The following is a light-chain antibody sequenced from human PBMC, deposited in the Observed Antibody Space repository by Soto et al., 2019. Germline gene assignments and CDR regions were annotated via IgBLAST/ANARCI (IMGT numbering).Light chain of an antibody. CDR3: QQYNSYPYT. Sequence: DIELTQSPSTLSASVGDRVSITCRASQRVGMWLAWYQQKRGTAPTLLIFGASTLETDVPSRFSGGGSGAEFPLTITTLQPDDFATYYCQQYNSYPYTFGQGTLLEIK. CDR2: GAS. CDR1: QRVGMW. V-gene: IGKV1-5*03. J-gene: IGKJ2*01.